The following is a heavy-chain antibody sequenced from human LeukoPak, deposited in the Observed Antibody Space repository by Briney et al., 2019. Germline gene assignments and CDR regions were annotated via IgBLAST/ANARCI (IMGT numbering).Heavy chain of an antibody. J-gene: IGHJ4*02. Sequence: ASVKVSCKASGYTFNSSYMHWVRQAPGQGLEWMGIINPSDDSTRYAQKFQGRVTMTKDTSTNTVYKHLSSLSSDDTAVYYCARAYYESSAYRHAVYFDYWGQGTLVTVSS. V-gene: IGHV1-46*02. CDR2: INPSDDST. D-gene: IGHD3-22*01. CDR1: GYTFNSSY. CDR3: ARAYYESSAYRHAVYFDY.